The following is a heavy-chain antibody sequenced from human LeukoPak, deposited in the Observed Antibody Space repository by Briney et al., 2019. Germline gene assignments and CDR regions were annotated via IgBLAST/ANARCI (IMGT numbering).Heavy chain of an antibody. D-gene: IGHD6-13*01. CDR1: GYTFTGYY. CDR2: ISPNSGGA. V-gene: IGHV1-2*02. CDR3: ARAAAGNWFDP. J-gene: IGHJ5*02. Sequence: ASVKVSCKASGYTFTGYYMHWVRQAPRQGLEWMGWISPNSGGANYAQKFQGRVTMTRDTSISTAYMELSRLTSDDTAVYYCARAAAGNWFDPWGQGTLVTVSS.